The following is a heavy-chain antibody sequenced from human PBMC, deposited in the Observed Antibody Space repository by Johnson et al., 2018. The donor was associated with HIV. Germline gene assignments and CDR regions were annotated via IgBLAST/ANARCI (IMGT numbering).Heavy chain of an antibody. Sequence: VQLVESGGGLVQPGGSLRLSCAASGFTFDDYGMSWVRQAPGKGLEWVSGINWNGGSTGYADSVKGRFTISRDNAKNSLYLQMHSLRAEDTAWYYCATPPNHYYGSSGYAFDIWGQWTMVTVSS. CDR1: GFTFDDYG. D-gene: IGHD3-22*01. CDR2: INWNGGST. V-gene: IGHV3-20*04. CDR3: ATPPNHYYGSSGYAFDI. J-gene: IGHJ3*02.